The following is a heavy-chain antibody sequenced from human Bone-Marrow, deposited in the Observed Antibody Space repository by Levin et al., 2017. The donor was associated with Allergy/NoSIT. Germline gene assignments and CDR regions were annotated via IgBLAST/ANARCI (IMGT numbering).Heavy chain of an antibody. D-gene: IGHD1-1*01. CDR1: EFTLSHAW. CDR2: VRSATEGGTS. Sequence: GGSLRLSCTASEFTLSHAWMNWVRQAPGKGLEWVGRVRSATEGGTSDYAAPVTGRFTISRDDSKNTVYLQMNSLKTEDTAVYYCTTKYLQRQSDYWGRGTLVTVSS. CDR3: TTKYLQRQSDY. J-gene: IGHJ4*02. V-gene: IGHV3-15*01.